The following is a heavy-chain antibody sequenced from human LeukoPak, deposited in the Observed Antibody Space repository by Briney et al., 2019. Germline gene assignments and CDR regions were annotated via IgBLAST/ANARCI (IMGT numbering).Heavy chain of an antibody. Sequence: PGGSLRLSCAASAFTFSTYAMHWVRQAPGKGLEWVSYISSSGSTIYYADSVKGRFTISRDNAKNSLYLQMNSLRAEDTAVYYCAKDHYDILTGYYYPNPIFSLLGYMDVWGKGTTVTISS. J-gene: IGHJ6*03. CDR1: AFTFSTYA. CDR3: AKDHYDILTGYYYPNPIFSLLGYMDV. D-gene: IGHD3-9*01. CDR2: ISSSGSTI. V-gene: IGHV3-48*04.